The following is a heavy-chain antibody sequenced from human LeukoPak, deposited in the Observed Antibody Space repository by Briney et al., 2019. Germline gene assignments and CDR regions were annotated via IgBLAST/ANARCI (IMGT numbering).Heavy chain of an antibody. Sequence: SETLSLTCSVSGDSISRSGYYWGWIRQPPGKGLEWIGSIYYSGSTYYNPSLKSRVTISEDTSKNQFSLELNSVTAADTAVYYCARNEGYSSGWYNYWGQGTLVTVSS. CDR2: IYYSGST. CDR3: ARNEGYSSGWYNY. CDR1: GDSISRSGYY. J-gene: IGHJ4*02. D-gene: IGHD6-19*01. V-gene: IGHV4-39*01.